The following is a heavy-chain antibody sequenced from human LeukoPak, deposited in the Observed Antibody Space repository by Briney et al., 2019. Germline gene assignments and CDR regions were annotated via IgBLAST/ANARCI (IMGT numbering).Heavy chain of an antibody. V-gene: IGHV3-23*01. CDR2: ISGSGGST. CDR1: GFTFSSYA. CDR3: ARKKGQDVYDYVWGSFCDY. Sequence: QPGASLRLSCAASGFTFSSYAMSWVRQAPGKGLEWVSAISGSGGSTYYADSVKGRFTISRDNSKNTLYLQMNSLRAEDTSVYYCARKKGQDVYDYVWGSFCDYWGQGTLVTASS. D-gene: IGHD3-16*01. J-gene: IGHJ4*02.